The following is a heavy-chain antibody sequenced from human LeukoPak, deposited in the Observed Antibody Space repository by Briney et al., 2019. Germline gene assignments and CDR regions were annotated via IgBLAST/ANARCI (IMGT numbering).Heavy chain of an antibody. CDR2: IYYSGST. Sequence: SETLSLTCTVSGGSISSYYWSWIRQPPGKGLEWIGYIYYSGSTYYNPSLKSRVTISVDTSKNQFSLKLSSVTAADTAVYYCARDKGGYSGYEHTFDYWGQGTLVTVSS. J-gene: IGHJ4*02. CDR3: ARDKGGYSGYEHTFDY. D-gene: IGHD5-12*01. V-gene: IGHV4-59*12. CDR1: GGSISSYY.